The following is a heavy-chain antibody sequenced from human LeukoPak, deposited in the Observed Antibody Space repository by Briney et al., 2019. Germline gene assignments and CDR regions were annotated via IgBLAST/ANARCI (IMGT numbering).Heavy chain of an antibody. CDR2: INHSGST. Sequence: KPSETLSLTCTVSGGSISSYYWSWIRQPPGKGLEWLGEINHSGSTNYNPSLKSRVTISVDTSKNQFSLKLSSVTAADTAVYYCARATPHYSSGSYFDYWGQGTLVTVSS. D-gene: IGHD6-19*01. J-gene: IGHJ4*02. CDR3: ARATPHYSSGSYFDY. V-gene: IGHV4-34*01. CDR1: GGSISSYY.